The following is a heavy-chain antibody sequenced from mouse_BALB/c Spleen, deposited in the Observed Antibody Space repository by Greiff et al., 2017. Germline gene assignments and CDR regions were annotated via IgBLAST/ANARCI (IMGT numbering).Heavy chain of an antibody. CDR2: ISSGSSTI. CDR1: GFTFSSFG. CDR3: ARSGAMDY. Sequence: EVKVVESGGGLVQPGGSRKLSCAASGFTFSSFGMHWVRQAPEKGPEWVAYISSGSSTIYYADTVKGRFTISRDNPKNTLFLQMTSLRSEDTAMYYCARSGAMDYWGQGTSVTVSS. V-gene: IGHV5-17*02. J-gene: IGHJ4*01. D-gene: IGHD3-2*02.